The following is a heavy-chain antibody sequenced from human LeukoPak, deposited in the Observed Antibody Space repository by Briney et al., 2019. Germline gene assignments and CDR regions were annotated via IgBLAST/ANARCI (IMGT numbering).Heavy chain of an antibody. CDR1: GGTFSSYA. D-gene: IGHD3-9*01. V-gene: IGHV1-69*05. CDR3: ARAQSRNVLRYFGWSATSFDY. Sequence: GSSVKVSCKASGGTFSSYAISWLRQAPGQGLEWMGRIIPIFGTANYAQKFQGRVTITTDESTSTAYMELSSLRSEDTSVYYCARAQSRNVLRYFGWSATSFDYWGQGTLVTVSS. J-gene: IGHJ4*02. CDR2: IIPIFGTA.